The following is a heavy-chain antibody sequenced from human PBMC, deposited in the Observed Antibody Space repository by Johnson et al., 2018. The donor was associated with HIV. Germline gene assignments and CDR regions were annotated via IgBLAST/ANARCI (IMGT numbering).Heavy chain of an antibody. CDR3: ARGPAPFARFGVAAKPNDAFDI. V-gene: IGHV3-11*04. CDR1: GFTFSDYY. CDR2: ISSSGSTI. Sequence: QVQLVESGGGLVKPGGSLRLSCAASGFTFSDYYMSWIRQAPGKGLEWVSYISSSGSTIYYADSVKGRFTISRDNSKNTLYLQMNSLRGEDTAVYYCARGPAPFARFGVAAKPNDAFDIWGQGTMVTVAS. J-gene: IGHJ3*02. D-gene: IGHD3-3*01.